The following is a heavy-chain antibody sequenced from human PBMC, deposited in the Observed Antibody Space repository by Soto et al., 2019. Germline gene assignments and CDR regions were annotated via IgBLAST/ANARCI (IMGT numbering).Heavy chain of an antibody. D-gene: IGHD1-1*01. CDR3: AREGSHSAYNFAIGTQLWSFDR. CDR2: IYTSASI. J-gene: IGHJ5*02. CDR1: GADINTYS. V-gene: IGHV4-4*07. Sequence: SETLSLTCSVSGADINTYSWTWIRQPAGKGLEWIGRIYTSASINYNPSLRGRVTLSVDTSTNQVSLKLASVTAADTAVYYCAREGSHSAYNFAIGTQLWSFDRWGQGLPVTVSS.